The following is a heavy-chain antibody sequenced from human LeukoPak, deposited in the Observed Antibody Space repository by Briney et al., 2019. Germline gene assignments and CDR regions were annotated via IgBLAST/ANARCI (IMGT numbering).Heavy chain of an antibody. J-gene: IGHJ4*02. Sequence: SETLSLTCAVYGGSFSGYYWSWIRQPPGKGLEWIGEINHSGSTNYNPSLKSRVTISVDTSKNQFSLKLSSVTAADTAVYYCARGMVRGVITPGYWGQGTLVTFSS. D-gene: IGHD3-10*01. CDR3: ARGMVRGVITPGY. CDR1: GGSFSGYY. CDR2: INHSGST. V-gene: IGHV4-34*01.